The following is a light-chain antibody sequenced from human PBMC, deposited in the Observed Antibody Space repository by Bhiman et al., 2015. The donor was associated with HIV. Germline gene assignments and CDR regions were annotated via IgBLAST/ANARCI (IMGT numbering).Light chain of an antibody. CDR3: GTWDNSLSAVV. J-gene: IGLJ2*01. CDR2: ENN. V-gene: IGLV1-51*02. CDR1: SSNIGNNY. Sequence: QTVLTQPPSVSAAPGQKVTISCSGSSSNIGNNYVSWYQQLPGTAPKVLIYENNKRPSGIPDRFSGSKSGTSATLGITGLQTGDEADYYCGTWDNSLSAVVFGGGTKLTVL.